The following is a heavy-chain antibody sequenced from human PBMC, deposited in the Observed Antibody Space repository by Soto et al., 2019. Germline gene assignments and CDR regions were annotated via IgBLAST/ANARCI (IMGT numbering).Heavy chain of an antibody. CDR2: IYYSGST. CDR1: GGSISSYY. V-gene: IGHV4-59*01. D-gene: IGHD2-2*01. J-gene: IGHJ5*02. Sequence: SETLSLTCTVSGGSISSYYWSWIRQPPGKGLDWIGYIYYSGSTNYNPSFKSRVTISVDTPKNQFSLKLSSVTAADTAVYYCARDGAYCSSTSCYAGWFDPWGQGTLVTSPQ. CDR3: ARDGAYCSSTSCYAGWFDP.